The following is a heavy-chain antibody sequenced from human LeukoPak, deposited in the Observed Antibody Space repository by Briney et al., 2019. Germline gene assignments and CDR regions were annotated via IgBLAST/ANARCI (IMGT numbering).Heavy chain of an antibody. J-gene: IGHJ4*02. CDR1: GYTFTSYA. CDR3: ARGRRIGAAGPIFDY. Sequence: ASVKVSCKASGYTFTSYAMHWVRQAPGQRLEWMGWINAGNGNTKYSQKFQGRVTITRGTSASTAYMELSSLRSEDTAVYYCARGRRIGAAGPIFDYWGQGTLVTVSS. V-gene: IGHV1-3*01. D-gene: IGHD6-13*01. CDR2: INAGNGNT.